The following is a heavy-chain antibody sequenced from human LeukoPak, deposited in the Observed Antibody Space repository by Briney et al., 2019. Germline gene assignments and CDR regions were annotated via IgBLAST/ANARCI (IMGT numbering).Heavy chain of an antibody. CDR2: ISAYDGDT. D-gene: IGHD5-24*01. CDR3: ARAGRDYYMDV. CDR1: DYTFINYG. Sequence: GASVKVSCKASDYTFINYGISWVRQAPGQGLEWMGWISAYDGDTTYVQNLQGRVTMTTDISTNTAYMELKSLRSDDTAVYYCARAGRDYYMDVWGRGTTVTVSS. V-gene: IGHV1-18*01. J-gene: IGHJ6*03.